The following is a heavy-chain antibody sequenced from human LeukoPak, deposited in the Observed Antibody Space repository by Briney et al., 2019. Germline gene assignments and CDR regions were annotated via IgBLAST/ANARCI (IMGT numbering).Heavy chain of an antibody. CDR2: ISYDGSNK. CDR3: ASGMASGYDLYY. CDR1: GFTFSSYA. V-gene: IGHV3-30*04. Sequence: GGSLRLSCAASGFTFSSYAMHWVRQAPGKGLEWVAVISYDGSNKYYADSVKGRFTISRDNSKNTLYLQMNSLRAEDTAVYYCASGMASGYDLYYWCQGTLVTVSS. J-gene: IGHJ4*02. D-gene: IGHD5-12*01.